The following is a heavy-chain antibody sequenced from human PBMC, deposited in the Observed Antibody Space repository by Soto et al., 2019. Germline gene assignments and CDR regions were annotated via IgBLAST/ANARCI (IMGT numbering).Heavy chain of an antibody. CDR2: INAGNGNT. CDR1: GYTFTGYA. J-gene: IGHJ4*02. V-gene: IGHV1-3*01. D-gene: IGHD6-19*01. Sequence: GASVKVSCKASGYTFTGYAMHWVRQAPGQRLEWMGWINAGNGNTKYSQKFQGRVTITRDTSASTAYMELSSLRSEDTAVYYCARAVAVAADFDNWGQGTLVTVSS. CDR3: ARAVAVAADFDN.